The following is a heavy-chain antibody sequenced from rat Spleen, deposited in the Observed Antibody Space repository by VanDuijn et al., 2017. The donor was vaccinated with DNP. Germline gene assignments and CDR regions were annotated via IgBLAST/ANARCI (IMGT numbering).Heavy chain of an antibody. D-gene: IGHD1-2*01. CDR3: ARSYYYSSQEDFFDY. J-gene: IGHJ2*01. CDR2: IRYDGSST. CDR1: GFIFSDYY. Sequence: EVLLVESDGGLVQPGRSLKLSCAASGFIFSDYYMAWVRQAPTKGLEWVATIRYDGSSTYYRDSVKGRFTISRDNAKSTLYLQMDSLRSEDTATYYCARSYYYSSQEDFFDYWGQGVMVTVSS. V-gene: IGHV5-29*01.